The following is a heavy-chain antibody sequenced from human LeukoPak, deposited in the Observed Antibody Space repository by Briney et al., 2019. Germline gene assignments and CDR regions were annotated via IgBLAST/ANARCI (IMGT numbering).Heavy chain of an antibody. CDR3: ARMGSTVGPL. CDR1: GVTLRNYG. V-gene: IGHV3-23*01. Sequence: GESLRLSCAASGVTLRNYGLSWVRHTPGKGLEWVSAIRGSGDTTFYADSVKGRFTISRDNSKNTLYLQMNSLRAEDTAVYYCARMGSTVGPLWGQGTLVTVSS. D-gene: IGHD4-23*01. J-gene: IGHJ4*02. CDR2: IRGSGDTT.